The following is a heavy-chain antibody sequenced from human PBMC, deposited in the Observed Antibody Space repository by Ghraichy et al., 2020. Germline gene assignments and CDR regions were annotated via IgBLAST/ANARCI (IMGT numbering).Heavy chain of an antibody. V-gene: IGHV5-51*01. J-gene: IGHJ6*02. Sequence: GESLNISCKGSGYSFTSYWIGWVRQMPGKGLEWMGIIYPGDSDTRYSPSFQGQVTISADKSISTAYLQWSSLKASDTAMYYCARQHYGGKPPGEKWQTGPMDVWGQGTTVTVSS. D-gene: IGHD4-23*01. CDR2: IYPGDSDT. CDR3: ARQHYGGKPPGEKWQTGPMDV. CDR1: GYSFTSYW.